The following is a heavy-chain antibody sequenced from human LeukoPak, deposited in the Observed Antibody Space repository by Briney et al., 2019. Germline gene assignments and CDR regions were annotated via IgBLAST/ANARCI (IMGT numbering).Heavy chain of an antibody. D-gene: IGHD2-15*01. Sequence: PGGSLRLSCAASGFTFSSYGMHWVRQAPGKGLEWVSVIYSGGSTYYADSVKGRFTISRDNSKNTLYLQMNSLRAEDTAVYYCAACSGGSCSYFDYWGQGTLVTVSS. CDR3: AACSGGSCSYFDY. J-gene: IGHJ4*02. V-gene: IGHV3-66*01. CDR1: GFTFSSYG. CDR2: IYSGGST.